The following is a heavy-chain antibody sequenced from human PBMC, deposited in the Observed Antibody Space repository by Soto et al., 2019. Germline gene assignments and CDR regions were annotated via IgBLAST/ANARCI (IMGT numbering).Heavy chain of an antibody. J-gene: IGHJ6*02. CDR2: MNPNSGNT. V-gene: IGHV1-8*01. CDR3: ARGRRPYYYYGMDV. CDR1: GYTFTSYD. Sequence: ASVKVSCKASGYTFTSYDINWVRQATGQGLEWMGWMNPNSGNTGYAQKFQGRVTMTRNTSISTAYMELSSLRSEDTAVYYCARGRRPYYYYGMDVWGQGTTVTVS.